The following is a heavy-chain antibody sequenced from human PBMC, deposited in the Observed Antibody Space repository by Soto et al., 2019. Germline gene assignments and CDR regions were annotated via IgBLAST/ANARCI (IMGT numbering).Heavy chain of an antibody. CDR2: VYYSGGT. J-gene: IGHJ4*02. D-gene: IGHD2-2*01. Sequence: PSETLSLTCTVAGGSISGYYWSWIRQAPGKGLEWIGYVYYSGGTNYNPSLESRVTISRDTSKNQYSLKLTSVTAADTAVYYCTTYRSKHVEEYTINFWGQGILVTFSS. V-gene: IGHV4-59*01. CDR1: GGSISGYY. CDR3: TTYRSKHVEEYTINF.